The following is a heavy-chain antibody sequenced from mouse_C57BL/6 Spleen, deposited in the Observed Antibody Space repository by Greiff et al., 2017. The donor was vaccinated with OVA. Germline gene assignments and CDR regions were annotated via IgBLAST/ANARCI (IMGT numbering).Heavy chain of an antibody. CDR2: ISSGSSTI. J-gene: IGHJ1*03. CDR1: GFTFSDYG. Sequence: EVQRVESGGGLVKPGGSLKLSCAASGFTFSDYGMHWVRQAPEKGLEWVAYISSGSSTIYYADTVKGRFTISRDNAKNTLFLQMTSLRSEDTAMYYCAREAKRLGPYWYFDVWGTGTTVTVSS. D-gene: IGHD4-1*01. CDR3: AREAKRLGPYWYFDV. V-gene: IGHV5-17*01.